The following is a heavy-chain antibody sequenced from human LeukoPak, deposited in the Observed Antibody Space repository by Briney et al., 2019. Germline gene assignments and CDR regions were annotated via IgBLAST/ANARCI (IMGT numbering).Heavy chain of an antibody. Sequence: GESLKISCKGSGYSFTSYWIGWVRQMPGKGLEWMGIIYPGDSDTRYSPSFQGQVTISADKSISTAYLQWSSLKASDTAMYYCARYLMDYGGNSYQGGAFDIWGQGTMVNVSS. D-gene: IGHD4-23*01. J-gene: IGHJ3*02. CDR1: GYSFTSYW. CDR3: ARYLMDYGGNSYQGGAFDI. V-gene: IGHV5-51*01. CDR2: IYPGDSDT.